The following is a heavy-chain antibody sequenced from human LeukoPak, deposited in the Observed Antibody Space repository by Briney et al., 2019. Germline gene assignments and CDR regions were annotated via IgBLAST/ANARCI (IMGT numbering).Heavy chain of an antibody. CDR1: GGSFSGYY. Sequence: SGTLSLTCAVYGGSFSGYYWSWIRQPPGKGLEWIGEINHSGSTNYNPSLKSRVTISVDTSKNQFSLKLSSVTAADTAVYYCARGPPFDYWGQGTLVTVSS. CDR3: ARGPPFDY. V-gene: IGHV4-34*01. J-gene: IGHJ4*02. CDR2: INHSGST.